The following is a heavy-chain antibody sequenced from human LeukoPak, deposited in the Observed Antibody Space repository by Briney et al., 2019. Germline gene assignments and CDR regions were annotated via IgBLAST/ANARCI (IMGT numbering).Heavy chain of an antibody. CDR2: INWNGGST. J-gene: IGHJ4*02. D-gene: IGHD3-16*02. Sequence: GGSLRLSCAASGFTFDDYGMSWVRQAPGKGLEWVSGINWNGGSTGYADSVKGRFTISRDNAKNSLYLQMNSLRAEDTAVYYCARQHFFDYVWGSYRLPATPEFDYWGQGTLVTVSS. CDR3: ARQHFFDYVWGSYRLPATPEFDY. V-gene: IGHV3-20*04. CDR1: GFTFDDYG.